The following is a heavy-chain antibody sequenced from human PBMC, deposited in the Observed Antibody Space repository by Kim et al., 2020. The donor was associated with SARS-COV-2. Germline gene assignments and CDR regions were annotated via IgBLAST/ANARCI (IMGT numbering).Heavy chain of an antibody. Sequence: GESLKISCKAYGYSFRDHWIGWVRQMPGKGLEWMGVVWPGDSDTRYSPSFQGHVTISADKSINTAYLQWSSLTASDTATYYCARPGGSDYYYYYGTDVWGQGTTVTVS. D-gene: IGHD2-15*01. J-gene: IGHJ6*02. V-gene: IGHV5-51*01. CDR3: ARPGGSDYYYYYGTDV. CDR2: VWPGDSDT. CDR1: GYSFRDHW.